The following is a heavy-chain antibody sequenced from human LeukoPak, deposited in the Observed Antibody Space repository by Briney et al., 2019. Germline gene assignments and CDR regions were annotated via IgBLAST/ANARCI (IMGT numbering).Heavy chain of an antibody. D-gene: IGHD5-12*01. V-gene: IGHV3-23*01. Sequence: GGSLRLSCAASGFTFSSYAMSWVRQAPGKGLEWVSTISGSGGSTYYADSVKGRFTISRDNSKNTLYLQMNSLRAEDTAVYYCAISLGYSGYDYYYWGQGTLVTVSS. J-gene: IGHJ4*02. CDR3: AISLGYSGYDYYY. CDR2: ISGSGGST. CDR1: GFTFSSYA.